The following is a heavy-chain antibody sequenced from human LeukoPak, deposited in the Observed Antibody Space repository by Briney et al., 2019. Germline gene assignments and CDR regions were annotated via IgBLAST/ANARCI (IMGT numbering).Heavy chain of an antibody. J-gene: IGHJ5*02. CDR2: NYHSGST. CDR1: GASIASGGYF. V-gene: IGHV4-30-2*01. D-gene: IGHD2-2*01. Sequence: SVTLSLTCTVSGASIASGGYFWSWIRQPPGKGLEWIGYNYHSGSTYYNPSLKSRVTISVDRSKNQFSLQLNSVTAADTAVYYCARRDCSSSSCYPYNWFDPWGQGTLVTVSS. CDR3: ARRDCSSSSCYPYNWFDP.